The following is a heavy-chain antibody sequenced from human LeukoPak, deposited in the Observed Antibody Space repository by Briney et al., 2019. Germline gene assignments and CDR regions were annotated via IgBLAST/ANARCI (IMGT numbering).Heavy chain of an antibody. CDR1: GGSFSGYY. J-gene: IGHJ5*02. Sequence: SETLSLTCAVYGGSFSGYYWSWIRQPPGKGLEWIGEINHSGSTNYNPSLKSRVTISVDTSKNQFSLKLSSVTAADTAVYYCARGRSIVVVARTKNWFDPWGQGTLVTVSS. CDR3: ARGRSIVVVARTKNWFDP. CDR2: INHSGST. V-gene: IGHV4-34*01. D-gene: IGHD2-15*01.